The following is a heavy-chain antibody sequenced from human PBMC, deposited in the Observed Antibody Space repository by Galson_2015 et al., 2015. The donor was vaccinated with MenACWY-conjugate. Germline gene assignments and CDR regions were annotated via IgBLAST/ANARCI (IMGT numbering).Heavy chain of an antibody. CDR2: INSDGRST. CDR1: GFTFSTYW. Sequence: CAASGFTFSTYWMHWVRQAPGKGLVWVSRINSDGRSTSYADSVKGRFTISRDNAKNMLFLQMNSLKVEDTAVYYCARSYVPGSDRKNYYMDVWGRGTTVTVSS. V-gene: IGHV3-74*01. J-gene: IGHJ6*03. CDR3: ARSYVPGSDRKNYYMDV. D-gene: IGHD3-16*01.